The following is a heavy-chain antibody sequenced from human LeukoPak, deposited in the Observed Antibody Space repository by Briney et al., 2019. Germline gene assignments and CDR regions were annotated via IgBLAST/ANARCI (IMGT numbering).Heavy chain of an antibody. J-gene: IGHJ4*02. D-gene: IGHD3-16*02. CDR3: ARGVDYDYVWGSYHLDY. Sequence: GASVKVSCKASGHTFTSYGISWVRQAPGQGLEWMGWISAYNGNTNYAQKLQGRVTMTTDTSTSTAYMELRSLRSDDTAVYYCARGVDYDYVWGSYHLDYWGQGTLVTVSS. V-gene: IGHV1-18*04. CDR2: ISAYNGNT. CDR1: GHTFTSYG.